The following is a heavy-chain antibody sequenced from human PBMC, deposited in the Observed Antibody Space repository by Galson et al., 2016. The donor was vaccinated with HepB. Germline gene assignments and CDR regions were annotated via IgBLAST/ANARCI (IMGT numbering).Heavy chain of an antibody. J-gene: IGHJ4*02. V-gene: IGHV4-31*03. CDR2: ISHSGSV. CDR3: ARYGSWNGFDY. Sequence: TLSLTCTVSLDTISITGYFWSWIRQLPGGGLEWIGYISHSGSVYLNPSLKSRTVISVDTSKNQFSLDVRSVTAADTAVYFCARYGSWNGFDYWGRGTLVTVSS. CDR1: LDTISITGYF. D-gene: IGHD1-1*01.